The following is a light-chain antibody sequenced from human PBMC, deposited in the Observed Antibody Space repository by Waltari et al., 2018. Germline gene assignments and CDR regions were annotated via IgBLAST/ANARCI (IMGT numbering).Light chain of an antibody. V-gene: IGLV2-18*02. Sequence: QSALTQPPSVSGSPGQSVTISCTGTSRDVGSYNHVSWYQQSPGTAPKLIIYEVNHRPSGVPDRFSGSKSGNTASLTISGLQAEDEADYYCASYRSGNTWVFGGGTMLTVL. J-gene: IGLJ3*02. CDR1: SRDVGSYNH. CDR2: EVN. CDR3: ASYRSGNTWV.